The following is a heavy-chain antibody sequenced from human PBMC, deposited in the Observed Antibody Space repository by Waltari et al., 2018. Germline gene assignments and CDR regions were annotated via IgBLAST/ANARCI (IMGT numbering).Heavy chain of an antibody. V-gene: IGHV4-34*02. D-gene: IGHD2-15*01. CDR2: IHHSGNT. CDR3: ARLVVVRSAVGAYYFDY. CDR1: GGSCSDYY. Sequence: QVQLQQWGAGLLKPSETLSLTCDVYGGSCSDYYWSWIRQPPGKGLEWIGEIHHSGNTNYNPSLKSRVIVSIDTSKDQFSLKLTSVTAADTAVYYCARLVVVRSAVGAYYFDYWGQGTLVTVSS. J-gene: IGHJ4*02.